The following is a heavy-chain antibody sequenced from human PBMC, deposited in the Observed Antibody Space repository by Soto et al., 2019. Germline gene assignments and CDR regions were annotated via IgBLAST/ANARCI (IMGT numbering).Heavy chain of an antibody. CDR3: ARVRGSSTSRGDMDV. Sequence: SETLSLTCAVYGGSFSGYYWSWIRQPPGKGLEWIGEINHSGSTNYNPSLKSRVTISVDTFKNQFSLKLSSVTAADTAVYYCARVRGSSTSRGDMDVWGKGTTVTVSS. V-gene: IGHV4-34*01. D-gene: IGHD2-2*01. CDR2: INHSGST. CDR1: GGSFSGYY. J-gene: IGHJ6*03.